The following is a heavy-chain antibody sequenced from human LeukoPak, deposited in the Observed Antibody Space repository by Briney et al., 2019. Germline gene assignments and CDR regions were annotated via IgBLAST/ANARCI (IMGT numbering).Heavy chain of an antibody. J-gene: IGHJ4*02. D-gene: IGHD4-17*01. CDR3: ARDLAYGDDGL. V-gene: IGHV3-21*01. CDR1: GFTLSNYS. CDR2: ISSSSSYI. Sequence: PGGSLRLSCAASGFTLSNYSMNWVRQAPGKGLEWVAFISSSSSYIFYADSLKGRFTISRDNAKNSLYLQMNSLRADDTAVYYCARDLAYGDDGLWGQGTPVTVSS.